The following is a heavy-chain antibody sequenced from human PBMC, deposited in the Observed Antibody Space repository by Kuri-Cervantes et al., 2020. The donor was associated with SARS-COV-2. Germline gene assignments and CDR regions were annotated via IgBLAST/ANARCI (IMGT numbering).Heavy chain of an antibody. V-gene: IGHV4-34*01. CDR2: TNHRGAT. Sequence: SQTLSLTCGVDGGSFSGYFWSWVRQPPGKGLEWIGETNHRGATEYNPSLESRVAISVDTSQRQFSLELTSLTAADTAVYYCGRVSWLQLWHRYSDSWGQGTLVTVSS. D-gene: IGHD5-24*01. CDR3: GRVSWLQLWHRYSDS. J-gene: IGHJ4*02. CDR1: GGSFSGYF.